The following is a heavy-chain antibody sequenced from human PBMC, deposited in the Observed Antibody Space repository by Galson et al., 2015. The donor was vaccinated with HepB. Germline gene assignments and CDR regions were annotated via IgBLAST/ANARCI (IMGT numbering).Heavy chain of an antibody. Sequence: SVKVSCKASGYTFTSYDINWVRQATGQGLEWMGWMNPNSGNTGYAQKFQGRVTMTRNTSISTAYMELSSLRSEDTAVYYCARGRRKYYDFWSGYYTSYYYYYMDVWGKGTTVTVSS. J-gene: IGHJ6*03. CDR2: MNPNSGNT. CDR1: GYTFTSYD. V-gene: IGHV1-8*01. CDR3: ARGRRKYYDFWSGYYTSYYYYYMDV. D-gene: IGHD3-3*01.